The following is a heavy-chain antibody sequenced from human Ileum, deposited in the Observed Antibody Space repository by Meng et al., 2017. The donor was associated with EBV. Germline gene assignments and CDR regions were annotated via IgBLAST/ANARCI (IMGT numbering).Heavy chain of an antibody. D-gene: IGHD4-17*01. J-gene: IGHJ4*02. CDR3: ASAYDYGDYEAFAY. Sequence: HLQRQEPGPGLVNPSATLSLPGTVSGGSISTVNFYWGWIRQSPGKALEFIGTIYSRGNTFYNPSLKSRLTISIDTSKNEFSLTLRSVTAADTALYYCASAYDYGDYEAFAYWGPGSLVTVSS. CDR2: IYSRGNT. CDR1: GGSISTVNFY. V-gene: IGHV4-39*07.